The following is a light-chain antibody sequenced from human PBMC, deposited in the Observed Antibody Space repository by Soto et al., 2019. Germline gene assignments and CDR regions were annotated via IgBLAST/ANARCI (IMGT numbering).Light chain of an antibody. CDR1: QSVSSSY. V-gene: IGKV3-20*01. J-gene: IGKJ1*01. Sequence: EIVLTHSPRTLSLSPGGGATRSCSASQSVSSSYLAWYQQKPGQAPRLLIYGASSRATGIPDRFSGSGSGTDFTLTISRLEPEDFAVYYCQPYGSSPWTFGQGTKVDIK. CDR3: QPYGSSPWT. CDR2: GAS.